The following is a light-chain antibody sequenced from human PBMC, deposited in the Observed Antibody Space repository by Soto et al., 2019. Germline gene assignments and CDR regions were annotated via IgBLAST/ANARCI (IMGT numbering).Light chain of an antibody. CDR3: QQRNIWPPVT. J-gene: IGKJ5*01. CDR2: GAF. CDR1: QSVSSSY. Sequence: EIVLTQSPGTLSLSPGERATLSCRVSQSVSSSYLAWYQQKPGQPPRLXXYGAFNRADGIPARFSGSGSGTDLTLTISSLEPEDSAVYYCQQRNIWPPVTFGQGTRLEIK. V-gene: IGKV3D-20*02.